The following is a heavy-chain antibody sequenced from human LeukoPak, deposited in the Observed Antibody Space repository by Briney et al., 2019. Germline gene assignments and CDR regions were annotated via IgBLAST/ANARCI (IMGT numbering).Heavy chain of an antibody. CDR1: GGSLSSYY. J-gene: IGHJ4*02. Sequence: SETLSLTCTVSGGSLSSYYGSWIRQPAGKGLAWIEYIYYSGSTNYIPSLKSRVTISVDTSKNQFSLKLSSVTAADTAVYYCARLGADTAMVTHRAIDYWGQGTLVTVSS. CDR2: IYYSGST. D-gene: IGHD5-18*01. CDR3: ARLGADTAMVTHRAIDY. V-gene: IGHV4-59*01.